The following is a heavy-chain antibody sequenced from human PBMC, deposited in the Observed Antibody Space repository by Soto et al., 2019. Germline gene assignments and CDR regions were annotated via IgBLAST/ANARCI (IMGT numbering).Heavy chain of an antibody. D-gene: IGHD2-2*01. CDR2: IYYSGST. J-gene: IGHJ1*01. V-gene: IGHV4-59*01. CDR1: GGSISSYY. CDR3: ARVEVVVVPAATAEYFQH. Sequence: QVQLQESGPGLVKPSETLSLTCTVSGGSISSYYWSWIRQPPGKGLEWIGYIYYSGSTNYNPSLKSRVTISVDTSKKQFSLKLSSVTAADTAVYYCARVEVVVVPAATAEYFQHWGQGTLVTVSS.